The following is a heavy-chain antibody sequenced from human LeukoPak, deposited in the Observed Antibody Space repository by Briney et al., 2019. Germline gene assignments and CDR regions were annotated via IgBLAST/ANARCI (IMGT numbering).Heavy chain of an antibody. CDR1: KFIFTTYT. CDR3: AKDSYGLDV. J-gene: IGHJ6*02. CDR2: VSRGGAST. V-gene: IGHV3-23*01. Sequence: PGGSLRLSCAVSKFIFTTYTMTWVRQAPGKGLEWVSSVSRGGASTYYADSVKGRFTISRDSSNNTVYLQMRSLRAEDTAVYYCAKDSYGLDVWSQGTTVSVSS.